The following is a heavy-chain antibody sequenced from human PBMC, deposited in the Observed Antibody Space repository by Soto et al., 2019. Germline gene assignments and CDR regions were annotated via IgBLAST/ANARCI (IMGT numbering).Heavy chain of an antibody. J-gene: IGHJ6*02. Sequence: QVQLVESGGGEVQPGTSLRLSCIASGFIFSNNGMHWVRQAPGKGLEWVALVSHDGRKTFYADSVKGRLTIYRDNSKNPVYLHMNNLGPEDTAVYRCARDLRQGASGATVYGMDVWGQGTTVTVSS. D-gene: IGHD7-27*01. CDR1: GFIFSNNG. V-gene: IGHV3-30*03. CDR2: VSHDGRKT. CDR3: ARDLRQGASGATVYGMDV.